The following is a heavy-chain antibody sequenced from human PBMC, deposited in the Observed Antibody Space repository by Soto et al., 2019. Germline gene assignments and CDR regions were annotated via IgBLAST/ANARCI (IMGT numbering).Heavy chain of an antibody. CDR1: GFTFSSYV. D-gene: IGHD3-16*02. CDR3: ARDDEGGCECYLGY. Sequence: QVQLVESGGGVVQPGRSLRLSCAASGFTFSSYVMHWVRQTPGKGLEWVAFISHDGNNKYYADSVKGRFTISRDNSENTLYLQMDSLRVEDTAVYYCARDDEGGCECYLGYWGQGTLVTVSS. CDR2: ISHDGNNK. J-gene: IGHJ4*02. V-gene: IGHV3-30-3*01.